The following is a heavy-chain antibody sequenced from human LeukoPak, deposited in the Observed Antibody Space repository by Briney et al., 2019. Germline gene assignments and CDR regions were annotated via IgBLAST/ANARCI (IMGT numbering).Heavy chain of an antibody. CDR1: GFTFSSYS. J-gene: IGHJ6*04. CDR2: ISSSSSYI. CDR3: ARDWSGGMDV. V-gene: IGHV3-21*01. Sequence: GGSLRLSCAASGFTFSSYSMNWVRQAPGKGLEWVSSISSSSSYIYYADSVKGRFTISRDNAKNSLYLQMNSLRAEDTAVYHCARDWSGGMDVWGKGTTVTVSS.